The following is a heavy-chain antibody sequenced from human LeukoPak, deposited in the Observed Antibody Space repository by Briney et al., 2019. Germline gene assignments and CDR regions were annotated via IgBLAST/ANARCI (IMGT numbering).Heavy chain of an antibody. CDR1: GGSISSGGYY. CDR2: IYYSGST. D-gene: IGHD3-10*01. J-gene: IGHJ6*02. V-gene: IGHV4-31*03. Sequence: SETLSLICTVSGGSISSGGYYWSWIRQHPGKGLEWIGYIYYSGSTYYNPSLKSRVTISVDTSKNQFSLKLSSVTAADTAVYYCARDLPGGMVRESGGMDVWGQGTTVTVSS. CDR3: ARDLPGGMVRESGGMDV.